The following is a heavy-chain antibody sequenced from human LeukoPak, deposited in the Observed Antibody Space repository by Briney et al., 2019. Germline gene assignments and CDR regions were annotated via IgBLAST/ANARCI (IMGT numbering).Heavy chain of an antibody. CDR2: IRQDGSEK. CDR3: AREGDFWTGFSPNWLDP. D-gene: IGHD3/OR15-3a*01. J-gene: IGHJ5*02. CDR1: GLNFEAYW. Sequence: GESLRLSCVDSGLNFEAYWMAWVRQASGKGPEWVANIRQDGSEKNYVDSVRGRFTISRDNAKNSLYLQMNSLRAEDTAVYYCAREGDFWTGFSPNWLDPWGQGTLVTVSS. V-gene: IGHV3-7*01.